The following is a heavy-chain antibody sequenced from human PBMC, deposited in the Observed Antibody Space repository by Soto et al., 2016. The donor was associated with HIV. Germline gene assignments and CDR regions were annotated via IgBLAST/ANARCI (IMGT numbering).Heavy chain of an antibody. Sequence: EVQLLESGGGLVQPGGSLRLSCAASGFTFSSYAMSWVRQAPGKGLEWVSAISGSGGSTYYADSVKGRFTISRDNSKNTLYLQMNSLRAEDTAVYYCATSGPLVREFVYYFDYWGQGTLVTVSS. D-gene: IGHD3-10*01. CDR3: ATSGPLVREFVYYFDY. V-gene: IGHV3-23*01. CDR2: ISGSGGST. CDR1: GFTFSSYA. J-gene: IGHJ4*02.